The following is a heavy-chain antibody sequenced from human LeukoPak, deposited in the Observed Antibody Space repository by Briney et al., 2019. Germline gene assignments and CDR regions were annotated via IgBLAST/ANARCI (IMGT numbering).Heavy chain of an antibody. CDR1: GYTFTSYD. D-gene: IGHD6-13*01. V-gene: IGHV1-8*01. CDR2: MNPNSGNT. CDR3: AGFSSSFSADY. J-gene: IGHJ4*02. Sequence: ASVKLSCKASGYTFTSYDINWGRQATGQGLEWMVGMNPNSGNTGYAQTFQGRVTMTRNTSISTAYLELSSLRSEDTAVYYCAGFSSSFSADYWGQGTLVTVSS.